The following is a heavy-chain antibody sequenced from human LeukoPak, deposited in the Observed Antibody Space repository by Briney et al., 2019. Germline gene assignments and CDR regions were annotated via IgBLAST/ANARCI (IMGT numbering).Heavy chain of an antibody. V-gene: IGHV3-11*06. D-gene: IGHD2-2*01. Sequence: PGGSLRLSCAASGFIFSDYYMSWIRQAPGKGLEWVSYISVAGSYTNYGDPLKGRFTISRDNAKNSLYLQMNSLSPEDTAVYYCARGTRGGWMRFDSWGQGTLLTVSS. CDR1: GFIFSDYY. J-gene: IGHJ4*02. CDR3: ARGTRGGWMRFDS. CDR2: ISVAGSYT.